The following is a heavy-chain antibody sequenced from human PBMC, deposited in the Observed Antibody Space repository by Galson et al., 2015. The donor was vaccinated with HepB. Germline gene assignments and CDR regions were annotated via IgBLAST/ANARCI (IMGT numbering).Heavy chain of an antibody. V-gene: IGHV5-51*01. CDR3: ARQDLDVDTAMVTFNWFDP. D-gene: IGHD5-18*01. CDR1: GYSFTSYW. Sequence: QSGAEVKKPGESLKISCKGSGYSFTSYWIGWVRQMPGKGLEWTGIIYPGDSDTRYSPSFQGQVTISADKSISTAYLQWSSLKASDTAMYYCARQDLDVDTAMVTFNWFDPWGQGTLVTVSS. J-gene: IGHJ5*02. CDR2: IYPGDSDT.